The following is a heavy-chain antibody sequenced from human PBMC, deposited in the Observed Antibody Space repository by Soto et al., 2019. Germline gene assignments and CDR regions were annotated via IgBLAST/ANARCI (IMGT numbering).Heavy chain of an antibody. V-gene: IGHV3-9*01. CDR1: GFTFDDYA. Sequence: GGSLRLSCAASGFTFDDYAMHWVRQAPGKGLEWVSGISWNSGSIGYADSVKGRFTISRDNAKNSLYLQMNSLRAEDTALYYCAKDGSSRYSNYGGYGMDVWGQGTTVTVSS. D-gene: IGHD4-4*01. J-gene: IGHJ6*02. CDR3: AKDGSSRYSNYGGYGMDV. CDR2: ISWNSGSI.